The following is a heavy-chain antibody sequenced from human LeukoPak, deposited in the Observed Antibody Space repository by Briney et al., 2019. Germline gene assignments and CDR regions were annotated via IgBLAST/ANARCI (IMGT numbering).Heavy chain of an antibody. J-gene: IGHJ6*03. D-gene: IGHD2/OR15-2a*01. Sequence: GGSLSLSCAASGFTFSSYSMNWVRQAPGKGLEWVSYISSSSSTIYYADSVKGRFTISRDNAKNSLYLQMNSLRAEDTAVYYCARKLKILTNIYYYYYMDVWGKGTTVTVSS. CDR3: ARKLKILTNIYYYYYMDV. V-gene: IGHV3-48*04. CDR2: ISSSSSTI. CDR1: GFTFSSYS.